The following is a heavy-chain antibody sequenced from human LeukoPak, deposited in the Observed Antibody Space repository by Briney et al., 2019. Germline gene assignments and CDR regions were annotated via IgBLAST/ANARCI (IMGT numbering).Heavy chain of an antibody. CDR3: AKAYSGYYSCFDY. Sequence: GGSLRLSCAASGFTFSSYAMSWVRQAPGKGLEWVSAISASGGSTYYADSVKGRFTISRDNSKNTLYLQMNSLRAEDTAVYYCAKAYSGYYSCFDYWGQGTLVTVSS. V-gene: IGHV3-23*01. J-gene: IGHJ4*02. D-gene: IGHD3-22*01. CDR2: ISASGGST. CDR1: GFTFSSYA.